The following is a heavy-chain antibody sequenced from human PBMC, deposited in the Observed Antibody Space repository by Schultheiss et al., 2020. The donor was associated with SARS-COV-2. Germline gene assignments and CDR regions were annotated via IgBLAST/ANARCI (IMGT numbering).Heavy chain of an antibody. CDR3: AKVGELLWFGELFPFDY. J-gene: IGHJ4*02. D-gene: IGHD3-10*01. Sequence: GGSLRLSCAASGFTLRSYAMHWVRQAPGKGLDWVAVISYDGSNKYYVDSVKGRFTISRDNSKNMLYLQMNSLRAEDTAVYYCAKVGELLWFGELFPFDYWGQGTLVTVSS. CDR2: ISYDGSNK. CDR1: GFTLRSYA. V-gene: IGHV3-30*04.